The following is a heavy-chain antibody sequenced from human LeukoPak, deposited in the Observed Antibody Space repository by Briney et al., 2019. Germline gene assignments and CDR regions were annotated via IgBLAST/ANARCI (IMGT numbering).Heavy chain of an antibody. J-gene: IGHJ4*02. CDR2: IYPKSGST. CDR1: GYTFTDYY. Sequence: ASVKVSCKAAGYTFTDYYIHWLRQAPGQGLEWMGWIYPKSGSTKLAEKFQGRVTLTRDTSITTSYMELRSLRSDDTAIYYCARDFRYSTSRGPHYWGQGGLVTVSS. D-gene: IGHD4-11*01. V-gene: IGHV1-2*02. CDR3: ARDFRYSTSRGPHY.